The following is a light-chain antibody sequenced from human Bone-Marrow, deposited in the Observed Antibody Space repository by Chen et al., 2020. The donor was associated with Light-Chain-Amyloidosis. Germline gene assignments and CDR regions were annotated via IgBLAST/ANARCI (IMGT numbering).Light chain of an antibody. CDR1: SSDVGGYNH. V-gene: IGLV2-14*03. CDR3: SSYTSSRTLV. CDR2: DVS. J-gene: IGLJ2*01. Sequence: QSALTQPASVSGSPGQSITISCTGTSSDVGGYNHVSWYQQHPGKAPQIMIYDVSNRPSGVSNLFSGSKSCNTASLTISGLQAEDEADYYCSSYTSSRTLVFGGGTKLTVL.